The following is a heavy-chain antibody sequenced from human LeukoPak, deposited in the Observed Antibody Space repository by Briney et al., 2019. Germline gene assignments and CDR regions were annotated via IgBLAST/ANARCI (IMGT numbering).Heavy chain of an antibody. D-gene: IGHD3-10*01. J-gene: IGHJ4*02. Sequence: PSETLSLTCTVSGGSISSSSYYWGWIRQPPGKGLEWIGSIHYSGSTYYNPSLKSRVTISVDTSKNQFSLKLSSVTAADTAVYYCARHSDYYGSGSYFNYFDYWGQGTLVTVSS. CDR1: GGSISSSSYY. V-gene: IGHV4-39*01. CDR2: IHYSGST. CDR3: ARHSDYYGSGSYFNYFDY.